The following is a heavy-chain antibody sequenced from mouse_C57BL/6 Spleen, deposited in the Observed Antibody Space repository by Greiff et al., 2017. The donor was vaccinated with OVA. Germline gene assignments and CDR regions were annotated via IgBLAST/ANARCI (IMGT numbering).Heavy chain of an antibody. CDR1: GYTFTSYW. J-gene: IGHJ4*01. D-gene: IGHD2-5*01. CDR3: ATAYYSNLYAMDY. CDR2: IHPSDSDT. Sequence: QVQLQQPGAELVKPGASVKVSCKASGYTFTSYWMHWVKQRPGQGLEWIGRIHPSDSDTNYNQKFKGKATLTVDKSSSTAYMQLSSLTSEDSAVYYCATAYYSNLYAMDYWGQGTSVTVSS. V-gene: IGHV1-74*01.